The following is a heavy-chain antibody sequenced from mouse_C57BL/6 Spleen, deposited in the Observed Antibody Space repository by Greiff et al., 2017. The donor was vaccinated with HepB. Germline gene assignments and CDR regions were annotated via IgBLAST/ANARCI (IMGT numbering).Heavy chain of an antibody. CDR3: ARNPPSPTVVAHWYFDV. CDR2: IWSGGST. J-gene: IGHJ1*03. CDR1: GFSLTSYG. Sequence: QVQLKESGPGLVQPSQTLSITCTVSGFSLTSYGVHWVRQSPGKGLEWLGVIWSGGSTDYNAAFISRLSVSKDNSKSQVFFKINSLQADDTAIYYCARNPPSPTVVAHWYFDVWGTGTTVTVSS. V-gene: IGHV2-2*01. D-gene: IGHD1-1*01.